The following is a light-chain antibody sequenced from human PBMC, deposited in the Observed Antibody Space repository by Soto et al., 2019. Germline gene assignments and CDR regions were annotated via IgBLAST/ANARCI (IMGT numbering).Light chain of an antibody. V-gene: IGLV2-23*02. J-gene: IGLJ2*01. CDR2: EVS. CDR1: SRDIGSYNL. Sequence: QSALTQPASVSGSPGQSITISCTGTSRDIGSYNLVSWYQQHPGKAPKLMIYEVSKRPSGVSNRFSGSKSGNTASLTISGLQAADDADYYCCCSAGSSTYVVFGGGTQLTVL. CDR3: CCSAGSSTYVV.